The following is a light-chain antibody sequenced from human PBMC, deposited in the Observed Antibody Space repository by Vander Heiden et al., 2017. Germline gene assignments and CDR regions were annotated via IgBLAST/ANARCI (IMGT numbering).Light chain of an antibody. CDR3: QQENTWGLT. CDR2: GAS. Sequence: EIVITQSPATLSVSPGERATLSCRASQSVSSNLAWYQQKPCQVPRLLIYGASTRATAIPATFTRRGSVTEFRLSISSLPSEPFAVYYCQQENTWGLTSGGGTKLELK. V-gene: IGKV3-15*01. J-gene: IGKJ4*01. CDR1: QSVSSN.